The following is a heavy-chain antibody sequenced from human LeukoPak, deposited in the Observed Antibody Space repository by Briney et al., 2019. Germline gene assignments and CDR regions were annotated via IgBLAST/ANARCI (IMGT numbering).Heavy chain of an antibody. V-gene: IGHV4-34*01. Sequence: SETLSLTCAVYGGSFSGYYWSRIRQPPGKGLEWIGEINHSGSTNYNPSLKSRVTISVDTSKNQFSLKLSSVTAADTAVYYCARIVVPAPFDYWGQGTLVTVSS. CDR2: INHSGST. D-gene: IGHD2-2*01. CDR3: ARIVVPAPFDY. CDR1: GGSFSGYY. J-gene: IGHJ4*02.